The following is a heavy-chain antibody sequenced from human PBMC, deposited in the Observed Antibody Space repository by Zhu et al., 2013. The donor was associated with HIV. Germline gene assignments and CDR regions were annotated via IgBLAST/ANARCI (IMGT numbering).Heavy chain of an antibody. CDR3: AIAMIVEVPYFDY. Sequence: QVQLVQSGAEVKKPGSSVTVSCKASGGTFNNYGINWVRQATGQGLEWMGWINSNSGNTGYAPKFQGRVTMTRNTSISTAYMELSSLRSEDTAVYYCAIAMIVEVPYFDYWGQGTLGHRLL. CDR1: GGTFNNYG. D-gene: IGHD3-22*01. CDR2: INSNSGNT. V-gene: IGHV1-8*01. J-gene: IGHJ4*02.